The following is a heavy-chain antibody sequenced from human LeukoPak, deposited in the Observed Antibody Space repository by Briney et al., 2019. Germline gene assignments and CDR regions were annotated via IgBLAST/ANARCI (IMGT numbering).Heavy chain of an antibody. D-gene: IGHD4-11*01. Sequence: GASVKVSCKASGYTFTSYGISWVRQAPGQGLEWMGWISAYNGNTNYAQKLQGRVTMTTDTSTSTAYVELRSLRSDDTAVYYCARADAMTTVSRNFDYWGQGTLVTVSS. CDR3: ARADAMTTVSRNFDY. V-gene: IGHV1-18*01. CDR1: GYTFTSYG. J-gene: IGHJ4*02. CDR2: ISAYNGNT.